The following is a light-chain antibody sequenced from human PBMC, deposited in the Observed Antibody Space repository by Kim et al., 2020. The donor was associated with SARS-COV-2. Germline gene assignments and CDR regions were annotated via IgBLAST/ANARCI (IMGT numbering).Light chain of an antibody. Sequence: QPVLTQSPSASASLGASVKLTCTLSSGHSSYAIAWHQQQPEKGPRYLMKLNSDGSHSKGDGFPDRFSGSSSGAERYLTISSLQSEDEADYYCQTWGTGIQVFGGGTKLTVL. CDR2: LNSDGSH. V-gene: IGLV4-69*01. CDR3: QTWGTGIQV. CDR1: SGHSSYA. J-gene: IGLJ3*02.